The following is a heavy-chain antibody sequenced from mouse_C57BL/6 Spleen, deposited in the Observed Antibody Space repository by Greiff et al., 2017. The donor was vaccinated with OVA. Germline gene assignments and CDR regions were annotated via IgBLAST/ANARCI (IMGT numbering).Heavy chain of an antibody. D-gene: IGHD2-2*01. V-gene: IGHV5-16*01. Sequence: EVMLVESEGGLVQPGSSMKLSCTASGFTFSDYYMAWVRQVPEKGLEWVANINYDGSSTYYLDSLKSRFIISRDNAKNILYLQMSRRKAEDTATDDCAREEIYYGYDSRYFDVWGTGTTVTVSS. J-gene: IGHJ1*03. CDR2: INYDGSST. CDR1: GFTFSDYY. CDR3: AREEIYYGYDSRYFDV.